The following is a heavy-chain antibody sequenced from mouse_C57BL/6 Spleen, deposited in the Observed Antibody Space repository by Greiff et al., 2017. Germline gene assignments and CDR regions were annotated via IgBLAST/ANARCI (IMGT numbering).Heavy chain of an antibody. V-gene: IGHV10-1*01. CDR2: IRSKSNNYAT. CDR3: VRQGGNWDFDY. D-gene: IGHD4-1*01. J-gene: IGHJ2*01. CDR1: GFSFNTYA. Sequence: EVQRVESGGGLVQPKGSLKLSCAASGFSFNTYAMNWVRQAPGKGLEWVARIRSKSNNYATYYADSVKDRFTISRDDSESMLYLQMNNLKTEDTAMYYCVRQGGNWDFDYWGQGTTLTVSS.